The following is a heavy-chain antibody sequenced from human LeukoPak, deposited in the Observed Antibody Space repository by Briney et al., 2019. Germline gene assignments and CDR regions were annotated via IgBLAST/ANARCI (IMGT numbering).Heavy chain of an antibody. J-gene: IGHJ2*01. CDR2: IYHSGST. V-gene: IGHV4-30-2*01. CDR1: GGSISSGGYS. Sequence: SQTLSLSCAVSGGSISSGGYSWGWIRQPPGKGLEWIGYIYHSGSTYYNPSLKSRVTISVDRSKNQSSLKLSSVTAADTAPYYCARVRYYDSSGYPRTDWYFDLWGRGTLVTVSS. D-gene: IGHD3-22*01. CDR3: ARVRYYDSSGYPRTDWYFDL.